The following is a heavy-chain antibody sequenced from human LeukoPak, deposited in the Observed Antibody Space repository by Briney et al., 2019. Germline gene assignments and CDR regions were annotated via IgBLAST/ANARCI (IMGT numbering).Heavy chain of an antibody. CDR2: IIPIFGTA. J-gene: IGHJ6*02. V-gene: IGHV1-69*13. Sequence: GASLKVSCKASGGTFSSYAISWVRQAPGQGLEWMGGIIPIFGTANYAQKFQGRVTITADESTSTAYMELSSLRSEDTAVYYCARGANITMVRGVIRRHYYYYGMDVWGQGTTVTVSS. CDR1: GGTFSSYA. CDR3: ARGANITMVRGVIRRHYYYYGMDV. D-gene: IGHD3-10*01.